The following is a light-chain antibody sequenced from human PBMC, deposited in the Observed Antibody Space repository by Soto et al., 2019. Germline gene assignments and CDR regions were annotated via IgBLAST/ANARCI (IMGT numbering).Light chain of an antibody. J-gene: IGKJ4*01. V-gene: IGKV3D-15*01. CDR2: DSS. CDR1: QSVGSH. Sequence: VMTQSPSTLSVSPLERSTLSCRASQSVGSHLAWYQQKPGQAPRLLIHDSSTRATGIPATFSGSGSGTEFTLTISSLQSEDFAVYYCQQYDNWPLTFGGGTKVDIK. CDR3: QQYDNWPLT.